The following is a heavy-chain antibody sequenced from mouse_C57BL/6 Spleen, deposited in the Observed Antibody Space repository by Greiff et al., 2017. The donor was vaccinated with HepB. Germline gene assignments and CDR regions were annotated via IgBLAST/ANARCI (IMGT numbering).Heavy chain of an antibody. J-gene: IGHJ2*01. CDR1: GFTFSDYY. CDR3: ARGGGSSYYFDY. CDR2: INYDGSST. V-gene: IGHV5-16*01. D-gene: IGHD1-1*01. Sequence: EVMLVESEGGLVQPGSSMKLSCTASGFTFSDYYMAWVRQVPEKGLEWVANINYDGSSTYYLDSLKSRFIISRDNAKNILYLQMSSLKSEDTATYYCARGGGSSYYFDYWGQGTTLTVSS.